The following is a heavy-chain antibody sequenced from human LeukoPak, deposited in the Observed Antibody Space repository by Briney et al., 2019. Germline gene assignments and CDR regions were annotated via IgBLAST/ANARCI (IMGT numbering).Heavy chain of an antibody. V-gene: IGHV1-3*03. D-gene: IGHD5-18*01. Sequence: ASVKVSCKASGYTFTSYAMHWVRQAPGQRLEWMGWINAGNGNTKYSQEFQGRVTMTRDMSTSTVYMELSSLRSEDTAVYYCARDHYSYGYDFDYWGQGTLVTVSS. J-gene: IGHJ4*02. CDR2: INAGNGNT. CDR3: ARDHYSYGYDFDY. CDR1: GYTFTSYA.